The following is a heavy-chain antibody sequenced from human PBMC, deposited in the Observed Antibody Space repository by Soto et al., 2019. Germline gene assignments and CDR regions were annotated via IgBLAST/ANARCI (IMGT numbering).Heavy chain of an antibody. D-gene: IGHD3-22*01. CDR1: AETFPSSG. CDR2: ISAYNGNT. V-gene: IGHV1-18*01. Sequence: GPPERRACKASAETFPSSGIRWVCRPPGEGKEWMGWISAYNGNTNYAQKLQGSVTMTTDTSTSTAYMELRSLRSDDTAVYYCARDFDYYYNSGHRDQLYY. J-gene: IGHJ6*01. CDR3: ARDFDYYYNSGHRDQLYY.